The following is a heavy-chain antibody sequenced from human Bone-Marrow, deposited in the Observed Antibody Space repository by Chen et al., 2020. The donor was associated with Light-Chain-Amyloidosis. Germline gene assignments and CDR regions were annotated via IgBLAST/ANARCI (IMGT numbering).Heavy chain of an antibody. CDR3: AREGRSGNSNPFDY. CDR2: ITPMFATA. J-gene: IGHJ4*02. CDR1: GGTFSTYA. V-gene: IGHV1-69*01. Sequence: QVQLVQSGAEVKKPGSSVKVSCKASGGTFSTYAFSWVRQAPGQGLEWMGGITPMFATAHYTQNFQGRVTITADESTSTTYMELRSLRFEDTAIYYCAREGRSGNSNPFDYWGQGTLFTVSS. D-gene: IGHD3-3*01.